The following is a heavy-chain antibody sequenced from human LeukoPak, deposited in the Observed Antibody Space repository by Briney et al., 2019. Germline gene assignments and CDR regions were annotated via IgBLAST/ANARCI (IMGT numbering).Heavy chain of an antibody. CDR2: INHSGAT. Sequence: SETLSLTCTVSGGSISSGSYYWSWIRQPAGKGLEWIGEINHSGATNYNPSLKSRVTISADTSKNQFSLKLSSVTAADTAMYYCARDTSPGITGTYWGQGTLVTVSS. V-gene: IGHV4-61*09. J-gene: IGHJ4*02. D-gene: IGHD1-20*01. CDR3: ARDTSPGITGTY. CDR1: GGSISSGSYY.